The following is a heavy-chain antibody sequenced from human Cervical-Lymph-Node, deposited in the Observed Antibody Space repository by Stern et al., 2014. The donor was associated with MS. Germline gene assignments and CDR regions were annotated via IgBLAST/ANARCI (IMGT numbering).Heavy chain of an antibody. V-gene: IGHV3-23*04. CDR3: AKDDGYIGFDY. J-gene: IGHJ4*02. CDR2: ISASGNST. Sequence: EDQLVESGGGLAHPGRSLRLSCAASEFTFSTYAMTWVRQAPGKGLEWVATISASGNSTYFADSVKGRFTVSRDNSNNTVYLQMSNLTAEDTAIYFCAKDDGYIGFDYWGQGTPVTVSS. CDR1: EFTFSTYA. D-gene: IGHD5-12*01.